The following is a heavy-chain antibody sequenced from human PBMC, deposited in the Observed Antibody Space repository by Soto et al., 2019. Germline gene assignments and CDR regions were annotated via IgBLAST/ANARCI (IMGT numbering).Heavy chain of an antibody. CDR2: ISTNGGST. Sequence: GGALRLSCSASGFTFSSYSLHLVRQAPGKGLEYVSSISTNGGSTHYADSVKGRFTISRDNSKNTQYLQMSSLRADDTAVYYCVKGEYYYDSSGYYPFDYWGQGTLVTVSS. D-gene: IGHD3-22*01. J-gene: IGHJ4*02. V-gene: IGHV3-64D*06. CDR3: VKGEYYYDSSGYYPFDY. CDR1: GFTFSSYS.